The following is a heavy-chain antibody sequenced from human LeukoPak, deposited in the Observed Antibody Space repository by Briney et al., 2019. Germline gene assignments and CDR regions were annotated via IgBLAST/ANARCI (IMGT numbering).Heavy chain of an antibody. J-gene: IGHJ3*02. Sequence: ASETLSLTCTVSGGSISSSSYYWGWIRQPPGKGLEWIGNINPSLKSRVTISVDTSKNQFSLKLSSVTAADTAVYYCARLHPFDDTAMVNPDAFDIWGQGTMVTVSS. CDR2: I. CDR1: GGSISSSSYY. V-gene: IGHV4-39*01. CDR3: ARLHPFDDTAMVNPDAFDI. D-gene: IGHD5-18*01.